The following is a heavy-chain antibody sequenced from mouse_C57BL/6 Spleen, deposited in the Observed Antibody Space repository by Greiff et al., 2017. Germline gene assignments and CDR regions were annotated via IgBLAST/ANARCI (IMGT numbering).Heavy chain of an antibody. D-gene: IGHD1-1*01. Sequence: VQLQQSGAELVRPGASVKLSCTASGFNIKDDYMHWVKQRPEQGLEWIGWIDPENGDTEYASKFQGKATITADTSSNTAYLQLSSLTSEDTAVYYCTTDYYGSNYAMDYWGQGTSVTVSS. CDR1: GFNIKDDY. J-gene: IGHJ4*01. CDR3: TTDYYGSNYAMDY. CDR2: IDPENGDT. V-gene: IGHV14-4*01.